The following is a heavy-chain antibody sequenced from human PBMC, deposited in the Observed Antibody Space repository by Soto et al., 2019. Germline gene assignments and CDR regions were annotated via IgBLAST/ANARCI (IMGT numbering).Heavy chain of an antibody. CDR1: GFTFSSYA. D-gene: IGHD3-22*01. V-gene: IGHV3-30-3*01. CDR3: ARDTHYYDSSGYYYIYNWFDP. Sequence: QVQLVECGGGVVQPGRSLRLSCAASGFTFSSYAMHWVRQAPGKGLEWVAVISYDGSNKYYADSVKGRFTISRDNSKNTLYLQMNSLRAEDTAVYYCARDTHYYDSSGYYYIYNWFDPWGQGTLVTVSS. J-gene: IGHJ5*02. CDR2: ISYDGSNK.